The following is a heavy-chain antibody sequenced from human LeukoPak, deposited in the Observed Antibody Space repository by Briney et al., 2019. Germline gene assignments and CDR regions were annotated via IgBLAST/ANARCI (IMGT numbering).Heavy chain of an antibody. Sequence: SETLSLTCTVSGGSISSGGYYWSWIRQHPGKGLEWIGYIYYSGSTYYNPSLKSRVTISVDTSKNQFSLKLSSVTAADTAVYYCARGGLAGWPAGWFDPWGQGTLVTVSS. V-gene: IGHV4-31*03. CDR3: ARGGLAGWPAGWFDP. CDR1: GGSISSGGYY. CDR2: IYYSGST. D-gene: IGHD3-3*02. J-gene: IGHJ5*02.